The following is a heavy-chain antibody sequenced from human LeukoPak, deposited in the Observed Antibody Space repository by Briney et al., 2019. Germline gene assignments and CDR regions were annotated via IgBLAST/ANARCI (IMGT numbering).Heavy chain of an antibody. CDR2: ISYSGGST. CDR1: GFTFSSYA. D-gene: IGHD3-22*01. J-gene: IGHJ4*02. V-gene: IGHV3-23*01. CDR3: AREGDSSGYRYYFDY. Sequence: GGSLRLSCAASGFTFSSYAMSWVRQAPGKGLEWVSGISYSGGSTDYADSVKGRFTISRDNSKNTLYLQMNSLRAEDTAVYYCAREGDSSGYRYYFDYWGQGTLVTVSS.